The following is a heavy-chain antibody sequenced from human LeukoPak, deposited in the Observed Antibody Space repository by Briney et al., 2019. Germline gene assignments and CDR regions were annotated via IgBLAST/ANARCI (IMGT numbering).Heavy chain of an antibody. CDR1: GFTFSTYW. D-gene: IGHD3-10*01. J-gene: IGHJ4*02. Sequence: GGPLRLSCAASGFTFSTYWMNWARQAPGKGLEWVAVISYDGSNKYYADSVRGRFTISRDNSKNTLYLQMNSLRAEDTAVYYCAREEETYYGSGIRYFDYWGQGTLVAASS. V-gene: IGHV3-30*03. CDR2: ISYDGSNK. CDR3: AREEETYYGSGIRYFDY.